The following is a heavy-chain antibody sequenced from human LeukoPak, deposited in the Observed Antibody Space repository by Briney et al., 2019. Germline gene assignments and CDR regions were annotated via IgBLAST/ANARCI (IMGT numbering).Heavy chain of an antibody. CDR2: ISSSSSTI. V-gene: IGHV3-48*01. J-gene: IGHJ6*03. CDR1: GFTFSSYS. Sequence: PGGSLRLSCAASGFTFSSYSMNWVRQAPGKGLEWVSYISSSSSTIYYADSVKGRFTISRDNAKNSLYLQMNSLRAEDTAVYYCAREGRGYCSGGSCKTYYYYMDVWGKGTTVTVSS. CDR3: AREGRGYCSGGSCKTYYYYMDV. D-gene: IGHD2-15*01.